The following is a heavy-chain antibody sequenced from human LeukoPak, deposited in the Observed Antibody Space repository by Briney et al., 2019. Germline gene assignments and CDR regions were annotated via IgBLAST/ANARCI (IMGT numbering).Heavy chain of an antibody. J-gene: IGHJ4*02. CDR1: GITFSDYY. CDR2: ISSSGSTI. D-gene: IGHD3-10*01. Sequence: GGSLRLSCAASGITFSDYYMSWIRQAPGKGLEWVSYISSSGSTIYYADSVKGRFTISRDNAKNSLYLQMNSLRAEDTAVYYCARDLSEYYGSGALFDYWGQGTLVTVSS. CDR3: ARDLSEYYGSGALFDY. V-gene: IGHV3-11*01.